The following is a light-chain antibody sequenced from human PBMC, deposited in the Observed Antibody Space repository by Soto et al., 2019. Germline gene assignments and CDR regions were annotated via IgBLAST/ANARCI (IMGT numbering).Light chain of an antibody. CDR2: EVT. Sequence: QSALTQPASVSGSPGQSITISCTGTSSDVGAYNYVSWYQHHPGKAPKLIIYEVTNRPSGVSNRFSGSKSGNTASLTISGLQAEDEADYYCNSYTTSTTLVFGGGTKLTVL. V-gene: IGLV2-14*01. CDR3: NSYTTSTTLV. J-gene: IGLJ3*02. CDR1: SSDVGAYNY.